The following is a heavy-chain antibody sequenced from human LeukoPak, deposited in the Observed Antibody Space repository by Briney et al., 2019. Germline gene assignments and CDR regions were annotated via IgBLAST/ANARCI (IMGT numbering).Heavy chain of an antibody. D-gene: IGHD3-22*01. J-gene: IGHJ4*02. CDR3: ARWGHFDTSGYFVVDY. V-gene: IGHV4-59*01. Sequence: SETLSLTGTISDGSISSYYWNWIRQSPGKGLEWIGHIHYSGSTHYNPSLQSRVSISIDTSKQHFSLNLRSVTAVDTAVYYCARWGHFDTSGYFVVDYWGQGTLVTVSS. CDR1: DGSISSYY. CDR2: IHYSGST.